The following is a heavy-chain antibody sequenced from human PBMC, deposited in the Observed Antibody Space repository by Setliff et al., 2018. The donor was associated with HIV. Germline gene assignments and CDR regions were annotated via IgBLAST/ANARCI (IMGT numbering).Heavy chain of an antibody. Sequence: PGGSLRLSCAASGFTFSDYYMSWIRQAPGKGLEWVSYISSSGSTIYYADSVKGRFTISRDNARDSLYLQMNSLRAEDTAIYYCVRDTTSGWMLTSWGQGTLVTVSS. CDR2: ISSSGSTI. J-gene: IGHJ4*02. CDR1: GFTFSDYY. CDR3: VRDTTSGWMLTS. D-gene: IGHD6-25*01. V-gene: IGHV3-11*04.